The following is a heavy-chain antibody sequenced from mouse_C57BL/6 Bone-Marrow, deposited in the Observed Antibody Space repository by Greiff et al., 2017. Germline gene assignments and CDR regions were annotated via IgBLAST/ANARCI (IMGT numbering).Heavy chain of an antibody. Sequence: EVKLMESGPGLVKPSPSLSLSCSVTGYPITSGYYWYWIRQSPGNKLEWMGYLSYDGSNNYNTSLKNRIAITLDTSKNQFFLKWNSVTAEDTATYCCAIYYDYDGAMECRGQGTKVTVS. CDR2: LSYDGSN. J-gene: IGHJ4*01. CDR3: AIYYDYDGAMEC. CDR1: GYPITSGYY. V-gene: IGHV3-6*01. D-gene: IGHD2-4*01.